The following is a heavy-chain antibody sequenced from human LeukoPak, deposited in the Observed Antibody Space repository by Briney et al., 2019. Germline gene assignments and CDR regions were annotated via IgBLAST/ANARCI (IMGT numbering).Heavy chain of an antibody. Sequence: GGAPRPSFAALGFPFRSYAMSWVRPAPGKGLEWVSAIRGSCGSTYYPGSGKGRYTISRDNSKNTLYLQMNNLRAEDTAVYYCAKGSRAQGWLDDFDYWGQGTLVTVSS. CDR2: IRGSCGST. CDR1: GFPFRSYA. CDR3: AKGSRAQGWLDDFDY. V-gene: IGHV3-23*01. J-gene: IGHJ4*02. D-gene: IGHD3-22*01.